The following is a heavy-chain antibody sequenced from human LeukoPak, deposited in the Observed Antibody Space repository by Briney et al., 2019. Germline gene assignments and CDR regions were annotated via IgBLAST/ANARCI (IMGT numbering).Heavy chain of an antibody. Sequence: SVKVSCKASGGTFSSYAISWVRQAPGQGLEWMGGIIPIFGTANYAQKFQGRVTITADESTSTAYMELSSLRSEDTAVYYCANNTAPNVVVVPAAINYYYGMDVWGKGTTVTVSS. V-gene: IGHV1-69*13. J-gene: IGHJ6*04. CDR1: GGTFSSYA. D-gene: IGHD2-2*01. CDR3: ANNTAPNVVVVPAAINYYYGMDV. CDR2: IIPIFGTA.